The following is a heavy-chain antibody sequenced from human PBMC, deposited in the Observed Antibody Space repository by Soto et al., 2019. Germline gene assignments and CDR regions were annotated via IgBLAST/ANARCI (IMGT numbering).Heavy chain of an antibody. J-gene: IGHJ4*02. D-gene: IGHD2-21*01. V-gene: IGHV1-18*01. CDR2: ISAYNGNT. CDR3: ARAVFYCGRHGCYYFDY. CDR1: GYTFTSYG. Sequence: GASVKVSCKASGYTFTSYGISWVRQAPGQGLEWMGWISAYNGNTNYAQKLQGRVTMTTDTSTSTAYMELRSLRSDDTAVYYCARAVFYCGRHGCYYFDYWGQGTQVTVSS.